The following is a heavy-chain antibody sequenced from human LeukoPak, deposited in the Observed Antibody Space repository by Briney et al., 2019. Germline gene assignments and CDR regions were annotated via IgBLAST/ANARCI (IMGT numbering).Heavy chain of an antibody. J-gene: IGHJ4*02. CDR3: ARHRAYSSSSPFDY. Sequence: KTSETLSLTCTVSGGSISSYYWSWIRQPPGKGLEWIGYIYYSGSTNYSPSLKSRVTISVDTSKNQFSLKLSSVTAADTAVYYCARHRAYSSSSPFDYWGQGTLVTVSS. D-gene: IGHD6-6*01. CDR1: GGSISSYY. CDR2: IYYSGST. V-gene: IGHV4-59*01.